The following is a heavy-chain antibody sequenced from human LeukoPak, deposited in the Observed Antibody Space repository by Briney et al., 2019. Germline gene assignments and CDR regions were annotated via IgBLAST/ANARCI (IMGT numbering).Heavy chain of an antibody. CDR2: ISAYDGDT. Sequence: ASVKVSCKASGYSFTSYGISWVRQAPGQGLEWMGWISAYDGDTKYAQNLQGRVTLTTDTSPTTAYMELRSLRSDDTAVYYCARGGYYFGSGSHRWNWFDPWGWGTLVIVSA. CDR3: ARGGYYFGSGSHRWNWFDP. J-gene: IGHJ5*02. D-gene: IGHD3-10*01. V-gene: IGHV1-18*01. CDR1: GYSFTSYG.